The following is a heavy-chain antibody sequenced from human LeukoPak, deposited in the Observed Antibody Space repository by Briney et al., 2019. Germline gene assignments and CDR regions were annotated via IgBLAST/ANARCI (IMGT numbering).Heavy chain of an antibody. Sequence: GGSLRLSCAASGFDFKTLGMSWARQAPGKGLEWVSAIGGSGNTIYYADSVKGRFTISRDNSKNTLFLQMNILGAEDTAVYYCAKAYSSNWYAFDFWGQGTLASVSS. CDR1: GFDFKTLG. D-gene: IGHD6-13*01. CDR3: AKAYSSNWYAFDF. CDR2: IGGSGNTI. V-gene: IGHV3-23*05. J-gene: IGHJ4*02.